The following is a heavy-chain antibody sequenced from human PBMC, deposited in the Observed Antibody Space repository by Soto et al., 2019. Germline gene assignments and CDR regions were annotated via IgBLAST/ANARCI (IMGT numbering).Heavy chain of an antibody. CDR3: GGGHYDYCSGWVDH. D-gene: IGHD3-3*01. CDR2: ISYNGDKQ. CDR1: GFSLGSHG. V-gene: IGHV3-30*03. Sequence: QVQLVESGGGVVQPGTSLRLSCVASGFSLGSHGMHWVRQAPGKGLEWVALISYNGDKQYYADFVKGRFIISRDNSYNNLLLQINNRRSDDEAVYYCGGGHYDYCSGWVDHWCRGGLVAVSS. J-gene: IGHJ4*03.